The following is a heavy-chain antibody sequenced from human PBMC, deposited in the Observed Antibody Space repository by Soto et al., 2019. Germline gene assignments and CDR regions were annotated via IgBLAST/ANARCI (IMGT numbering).Heavy chain of an antibody. CDR1: GFTFSNYN. CDR3: ARELSSSSWYRWFGP. J-gene: IGHJ5*02. Sequence: EVQLVESGGGLVQPGGSLRLSCAASGFTFSNYNMNWVRQAPGKGLQWLSYISSGGGTIYYAASVRGRFTISRDNTKNSLYLKMNSLTAEDTAVYYCARELSSSSWYRWFGPWGQGTLVTFSS. V-gene: IGHV3-48*01. D-gene: IGHD6-13*01. CDR2: ISSGGGTI.